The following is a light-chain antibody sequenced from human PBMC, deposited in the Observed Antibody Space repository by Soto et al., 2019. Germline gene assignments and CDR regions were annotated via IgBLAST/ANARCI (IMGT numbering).Light chain of an antibody. V-gene: IGKV1-5*03. Sequence: DIQMTQSPSTLSASVGDRVTITCRASQSISWWLAWYQQKPGKAPKLLIYKASSLERGVPSRFSGSGSGTEFTLTISSLQPDDVATYYCQQYNTYWTFGQGTRVEIK. CDR3: QQYNTYWT. CDR2: KAS. J-gene: IGKJ1*01. CDR1: QSISWW.